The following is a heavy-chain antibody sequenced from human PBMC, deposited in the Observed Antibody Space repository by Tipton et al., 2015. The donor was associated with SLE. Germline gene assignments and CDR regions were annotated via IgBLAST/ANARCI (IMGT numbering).Heavy chain of an antibody. J-gene: IGHJ4*02. Sequence: TLSLTCTVSGGSLRSYYWTWIRQPAGTGLEWIGRVYFGGSTNYNPSLKSPVAISLDTSKNQFSLKLKSVTAADTAVYFCARAMAWTGDPLHFDYWGQGSLVTVSS. CDR3: ARAMAWTGDPLHFDY. CDR2: VYFGGST. D-gene: IGHD3/OR15-3a*01. V-gene: IGHV4-4*07. CDR1: GGSLRSYY.